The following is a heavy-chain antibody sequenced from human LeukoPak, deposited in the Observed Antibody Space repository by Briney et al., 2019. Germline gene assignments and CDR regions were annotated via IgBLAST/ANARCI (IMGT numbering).Heavy chain of an antibody. CDR2: IYTSGST. Sequence: PSETLSLTCTVSGGSISSYYWSWIRQPAGKGLEWIGRIYTSGSTNYNPSLKSRVTISVDKSKNQFSLKLSSVTAADTAVYYCARDMWDIVVVPAAHYYYYYYMDVWGKGTTVTVSS. D-gene: IGHD2-2*01. CDR1: GGSISSYY. CDR3: ARDMWDIVVVPAAHYYYYYYMDV. J-gene: IGHJ6*03. V-gene: IGHV4-4*07.